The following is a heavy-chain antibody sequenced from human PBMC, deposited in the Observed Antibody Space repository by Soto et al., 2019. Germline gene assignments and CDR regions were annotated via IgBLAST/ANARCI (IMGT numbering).Heavy chain of an antibody. J-gene: IGHJ5*02. V-gene: IGHV3-23*01. CDR2: ISGSGGST. Sequence: PGGSLRLSCAASGFTFSSYAMSWVRQAPGKGLEWVSAISGSGGSTYYADSVKGRFTISRDNSKNTLYLQMNSLRAEDTAVYYCAKSFGGITGTNWFDPWGQGTLVTVSS. D-gene: IGHD1-20*01. CDR1: GFTFSSYA. CDR3: AKSFGGITGTNWFDP.